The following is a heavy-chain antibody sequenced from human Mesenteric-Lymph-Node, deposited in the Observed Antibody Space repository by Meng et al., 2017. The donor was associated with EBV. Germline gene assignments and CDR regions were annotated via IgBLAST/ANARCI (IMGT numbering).Heavy chain of an antibody. CDR1: GYTFIDYY. D-gene: IGHD3-22*01. Sequence: QVQLVQSGAEVKKPGASVRVSCKASGYTFIDYYIHWVRQAPGQGLEWMGRINPNSGSTNYEQKFRGRVTMTRDSSITTVYMELSNLRSDDTAVYYCARLRYYYHNTGSYTYFFDYWGQGALVTVSS. V-gene: IGHV1-2*06. J-gene: IGHJ4*02. CDR3: ARLRYYYHNTGSYTYFFDY. CDR2: INPNSGST.